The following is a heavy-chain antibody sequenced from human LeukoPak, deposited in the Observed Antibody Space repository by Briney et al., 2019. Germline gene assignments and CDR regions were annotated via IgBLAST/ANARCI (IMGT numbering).Heavy chain of an antibody. CDR2: ISWDGGTT. CDR1: GFTFSSYA. J-gene: IGHJ4*02. CDR3: EKDEGGRPDY. Sequence: GGSLRLSCAASGFTFSSYAMHWVRQAPGKGLEWVSLISWDGGTTYYADSVKGRFTISRDNSKNSLYLQMNSLRAEDTALYYCEKDEGGRPDYWGQGPLVTVSS. V-gene: IGHV3-43D*03. D-gene: IGHD1-26*01.